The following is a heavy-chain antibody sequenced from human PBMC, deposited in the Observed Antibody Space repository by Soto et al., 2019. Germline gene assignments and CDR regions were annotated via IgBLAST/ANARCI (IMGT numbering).Heavy chain of an antibody. CDR3: ARDQGTYGTSSHY. CDR2: ISVYNGHT. V-gene: IGHV1-18*01. D-gene: IGHD3-16*01. Sequence: ASVKVSCKASGYIFTRYGINWVRQAPGQGLEWMGWISVYNGHTKYAHKFQDRVTMSTDTSASTAYMEVRSLRSDDTAVYYCARDQGTYGTSSHYWGQGTLVTVS. CDR1: GYIFTRYG. J-gene: IGHJ4*02.